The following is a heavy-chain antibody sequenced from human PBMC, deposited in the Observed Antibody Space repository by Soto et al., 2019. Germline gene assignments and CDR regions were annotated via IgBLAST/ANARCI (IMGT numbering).Heavy chain of an antibody. CDR2: IYYSGDT. CDR1: GGSISSGGYY. CDR3: ARSPRGYYDGSGYYYVDYFDH. Sequence: QVQLQELGPGLVKSSQTLSLTCSVSGGSISSGGYYWSWIRQHPGKGLEWIGYIYYSGDTYYNPPLKSRVTISEDRSKNRFSLKLSFVTAADTAVYYCARSPRGYYDGSGYYYVDYFDHWGQGTLVTVSS. D-gene: IGHD3-22*01. V-gene: IGHV4-31*03. J-gene: IGHJ4*02.